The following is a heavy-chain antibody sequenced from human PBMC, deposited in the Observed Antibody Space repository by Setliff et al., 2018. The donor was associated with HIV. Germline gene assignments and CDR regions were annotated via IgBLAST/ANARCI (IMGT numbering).Heavy chain of an antibody. D-gene: IGHD3-3*01. CDR1: GGSFSDYY. Sequence: SETLSLTCAVYGGSFSDYYWSWIRQPPGKGLEWIGSSYYDNNVDHNPSLKGRISISLNTSKNQFSLRLSSATAADTAVYYCARVYYNLWSSYFWEHVQLDPWGQGTRVTVSS. V-gene: IGHV4-34*01. CDR2: SYYDNNV. J-gene: IGHJ5*02. CDR3: ARVYYNLWSSYFWEHVQLDP.